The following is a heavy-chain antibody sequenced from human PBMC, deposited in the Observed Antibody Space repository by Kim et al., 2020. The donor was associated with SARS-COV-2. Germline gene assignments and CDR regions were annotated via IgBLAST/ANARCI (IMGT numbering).Heavy chain of an antibody. D-gene: IGHD3-22*01. V-gene: IGHV1-69*13. Sequence: SVKVSCKASGGTLRTYSITWVRQAPGHGLEWLGTIIPIFGTTKYAQKFQDRVTITADESTSTAYMEVRSLRSEDTAFYYCTRDLGNYYDSGGSYLRFDYWGQGTLVTVSP. J-gene: IGHJ4*02. CDR3: TRDLGNYYDSGGSYLRFDY. CDR1: GGTLRTYS. CDR2: IIPIFGTT.